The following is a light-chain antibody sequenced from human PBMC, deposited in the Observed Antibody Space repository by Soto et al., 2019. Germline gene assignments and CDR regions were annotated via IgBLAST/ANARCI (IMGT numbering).Light chain of an antibody. J-gene: IGKJ1*01. CDR3: QQSYSTPQT. Sequence: DIQMPQSPSSLAASVGDRVTITCRASQGISTYLNWYQQKPGKXXKXXIYAASSLQSGVPSRFSGSGSGTDVTLTISSLKPEDGETDEGQQSYSTPQTFGQGTKVDI. CDR1: QGISTY. V-gene: IGKV1-39*01. CDR2: AAS.